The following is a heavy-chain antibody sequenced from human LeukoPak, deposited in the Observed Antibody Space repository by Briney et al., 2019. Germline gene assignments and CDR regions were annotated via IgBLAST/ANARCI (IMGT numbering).Heavy chain of an antibody. CDR3: SASLSGYDRLFDY. D-gene: IGHD5-12*01. CDR1: GYTFTGYY. V-gene: IGHV1-2*06. J-gene: IGHJ4*02. Sequence: ASVKVSCKASGYTFTGYYMHWVRQVPGQGLEWMGRINPNSGGTNYAQKFQDRVTMTRDTSISTAYMELNRLTSDDTAVYYCSASLSGYDRLFDYWGQGTLVTVSS. CDR2: INPNSGGT.